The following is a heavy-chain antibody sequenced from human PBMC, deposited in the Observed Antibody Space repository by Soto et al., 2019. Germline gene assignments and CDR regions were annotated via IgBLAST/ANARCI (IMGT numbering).Heavy chain of an antibody. CDR3: ARALRYFDWLLPTYYYYGMDA. CDR1: GYSFTSYW. V-gene: IGHV5-51*01. CDR2: IYPGDSDT. Sequence: PGESLKISCKGSGYSFTSYWIGWVRQMPGKGLEWMGIIYPGDSDTRYSPSFQGQVTISADKSISTAYLQWSSLKASDTAMYYCARALRYFDWLLPTYYYYGMDAWGRGTTVTVSS. J-gene: IGHJ6*02. D-gene: IGHD3-9*01.